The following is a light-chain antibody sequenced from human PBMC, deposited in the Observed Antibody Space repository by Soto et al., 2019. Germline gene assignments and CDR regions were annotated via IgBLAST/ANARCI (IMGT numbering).Light chain of an antibody. Sequence: EIVMTQSPATLSVSPGERATLSCRASQSVSGYLAWYQQKPGQAPRLLIYDASKRATGVPARFSGSGFGTDFTLTISSLEPEDFAVYYCQQRSKWRTFGQGTKVDI. CDR1: QSVSGY. CDR3: QQRSKWRT. V-gene: IGKV3-11*01. CDR2: DAS. J-gene: IGKJ1*01.